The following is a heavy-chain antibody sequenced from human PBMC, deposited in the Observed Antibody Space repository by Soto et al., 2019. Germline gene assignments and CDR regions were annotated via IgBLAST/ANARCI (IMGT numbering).Heavy chain of an antibody. J-gene: IGHJ5*02. D-gene: IGHD3-10*01. V-gene: IGHV4-34*01. CDR3: ARGSKTYYYGSGSYYDNWFDP. CDR1: GASLSDNY. CDR2: INHSGNT. Sequence: SETLSLTCAVYGASLSDNYCNWLRQPPGKGLEWIGEINHSGNTNYNPSLRSRVTISIDTSKNQLSLNLRSVSAADTAVYYCARGSKTYYYGSGSYYDNWFDPWGQGTQVTVSS.